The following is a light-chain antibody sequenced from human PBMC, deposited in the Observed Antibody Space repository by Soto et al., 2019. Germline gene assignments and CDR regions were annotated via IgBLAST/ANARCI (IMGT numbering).Light chain of an antibody. CDR2: AAS. Sequence: DIQMTQSPSTLPASVGDRVTITCRASQSISSYLNWYQQKPGKAPKLLIYAASSLQSGAPSRFSGSGSGTDFTLTISSLQPEDFATYYCQQSYSTPRSFGPGTKVDIK. V-gene: IGKV1-39*01. CDR3: QQSYSTPRS. CDR1: QSISSY. J-gene: IGKJ3*01.